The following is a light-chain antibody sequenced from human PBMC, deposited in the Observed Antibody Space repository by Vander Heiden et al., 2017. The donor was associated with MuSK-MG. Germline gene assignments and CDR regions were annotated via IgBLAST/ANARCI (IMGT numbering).Light chain of an antibody. CDR2: AAS. J-gene: IGKJ1*01. CDR3: QQSDSTPLK. V-gene: IGKV1-39*01. Sequence: DIQINQSPSSLSASVGDRVTITCRASQSISSYLNWYQQKPGKAPKLLIYAASSLQSGVPSRFSGSGSGTDFTLTISSLQPEDVATYYCQQSDSTPLKFGQGTKVEIK. CDR1: QSISSY.